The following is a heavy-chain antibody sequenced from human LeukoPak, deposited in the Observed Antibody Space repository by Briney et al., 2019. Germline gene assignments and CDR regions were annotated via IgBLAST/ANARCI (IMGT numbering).Heavy chain of an antibody. V-gene: IGHV4-59*01. CDR2: IYYSGST. CDR3: ARDYSQLGRFDP. Sequence: SETLSLTCTVSGDSISSYYWSWIRQPPRKGLEWIGYIYYSGSTNYNPSLKSRVTISVDTSKNQFSLKLSSVTAADTAVYYCARDYSQLGRFDPWGQGTLVTVSS. CDR1: GDSISSYY. D-gene: IGHD6-6*01. J-gene: IGHJ5*02.